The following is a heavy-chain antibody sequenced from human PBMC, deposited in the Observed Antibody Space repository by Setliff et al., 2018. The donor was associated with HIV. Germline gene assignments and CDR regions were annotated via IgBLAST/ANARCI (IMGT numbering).Heavy chain of an antibody. D-gene: IGHD3-3*01. CDR2: VDFRGNS. CDR1: GASISSHY. CDR3: ARAGYNLWSGYDAFDV. J-gene: IGHJ3*01. Sequence: SETLSLTCTLSGASISSHYWSWIRQAPGKGLEWVGSVDFRGNSSANPSLKSRLMISVDTSKNRLSLKLTSVTAADTAVYFCARAGYNLWSGYDAFDVWGQGTLVTVSS. V-gene: IGHV4-59*11.